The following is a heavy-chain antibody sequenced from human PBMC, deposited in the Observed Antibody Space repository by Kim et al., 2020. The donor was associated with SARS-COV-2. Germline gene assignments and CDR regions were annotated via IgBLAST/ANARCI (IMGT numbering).Heavy chain of an antibody. J-gene: IGHJ4*02. Sequence: KYSQKFQDRVTIPRDTSARTAYMELSRLRSEDTAVYYCANIAAAGGSGYWGQGTLVTVSS. D-gene: IGHD6-13*01. CDR3: ANIAAAGGSGY. V-gene: IGHV1-3*01.